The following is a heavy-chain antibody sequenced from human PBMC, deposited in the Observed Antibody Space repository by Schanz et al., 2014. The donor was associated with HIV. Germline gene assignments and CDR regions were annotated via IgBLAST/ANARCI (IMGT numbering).Heavy chain of an antibody. CDR3: ARVANWDYYGMDV. Sequence: VQLLESGGGLVQPGGSLRLSCAASGFTFSRYGMHWVRQSPGKGLEWVAFISYDGSNKYYADSVKGRFTISRDNSKNTLFLQMNSLRAEDTAVYYCARVANWDYYGMDVWGRGTTVTVSS. V-gene: IGHV3-30*03. CDR2: ISYDGSNK. CDR1: GFTFSRYG. D-gene: IGHD3-16*01. J-gene: IGHJ6*02.